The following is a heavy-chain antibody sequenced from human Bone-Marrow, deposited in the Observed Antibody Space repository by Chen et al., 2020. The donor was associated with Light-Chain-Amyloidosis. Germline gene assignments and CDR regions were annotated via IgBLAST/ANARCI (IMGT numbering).Heavy chain of an antibody. Sequence: QVQLVESGGGVVQPGRSLRLSCTASGFTFSVYGIHWVRQAPGKGLEWVAVIYSDGINKYYADSVKGRFSISRDNSRNTVYLQMNSLRAEDTAVYYCARDDDTTNHYSQLPYWGQGSLVTVSS. V-gene: IGHV3-33*01. CDR2: IYSDGINK. J-gene: IGHJ4*02. D-gene: IGHD2-8*01. CDR1: GFTFSVYG. CDR3: ARDDDTTNHYSQLPY.